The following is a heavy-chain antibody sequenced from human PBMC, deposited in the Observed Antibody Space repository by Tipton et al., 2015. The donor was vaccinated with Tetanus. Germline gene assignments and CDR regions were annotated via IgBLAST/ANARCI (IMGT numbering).Heavy chain of an antibody. J-gene: IGHJ5*02. CDR1: GFTFSNYA. CDR3: AKDPASRGSFDH. CDR2: ISVRGSHT. V-gene: IGHV3-23*01. Sequence: SLRLSCAASGFTFSNYAMAWVRQAPGKGLEWVSGISVRGSHTYYADPVKGRFSISRDNSKNTVYLPMNSLRDEDTAVYYCAKDPASRGSFDHGGQGTPGPVSS.